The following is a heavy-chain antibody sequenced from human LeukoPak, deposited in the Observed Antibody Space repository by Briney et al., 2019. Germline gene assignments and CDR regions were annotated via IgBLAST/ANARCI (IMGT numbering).Heavy chain of an antibody. D-gene: IGHD1-26*01. CDR2: ISYDGSNK. CDR1: GFTFSSYG. J-gene: IGHJ4*02. V-gene: IGHV3-30*18. CDR3: AKDSDSGSYYLVGDY. Sequence: GRSLRLSCAASGFTFSSYGMHWVRQAPGKGLEWVAVISYDGSNKYYADSVKGRFTISRDNSKNTLYLQMNSLRAEDTAVYYCAKDSDSGSYYLVGDYWGQGTLVTVSS.